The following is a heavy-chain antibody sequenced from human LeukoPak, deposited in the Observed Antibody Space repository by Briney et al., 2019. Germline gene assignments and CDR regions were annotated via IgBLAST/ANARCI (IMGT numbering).Heavy chain of an antibody. CDR2: IYYSGST. Sequence: SETLSRTCTVSGGSISSSSYYWGRIRQPPGKGLGWIGSIYYSGSTYYNPSLKSRVTISVDTSKNQFSLKLSSVTAADTAVYYCAIRYYYDSSGYLDYWGQGTLVTVSS. V-gene: IGHV4-39*07. J-gene: IGHJ4*02. D-gene: IGHD3-22*01. CDR3: AIRYYYDSSGYLDY. CDR1: GGSISSSSYY.